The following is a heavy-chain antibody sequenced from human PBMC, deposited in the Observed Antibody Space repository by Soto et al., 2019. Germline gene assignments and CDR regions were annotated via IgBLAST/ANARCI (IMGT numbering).Heavy chain of an antibody. CDR1: GGSISSSSYY. Sequence: SETLSLTCTVSGGSISSSSYYWGWIRQPPGKGLEWIGSIYYSGSTYYNPSLKSRVTISVDTSKNQFSLKLSSVTAADTAVYDCARRKGGDSSGYGMDVWGQGTTVTVSS. CDR2: IYYSGST. CDR3: ARRKGGDSSGYGMDV. V-gene: IGHV4-39*01. J-gene: IGHJ6*02. D-gene: IGHD3-22*01.